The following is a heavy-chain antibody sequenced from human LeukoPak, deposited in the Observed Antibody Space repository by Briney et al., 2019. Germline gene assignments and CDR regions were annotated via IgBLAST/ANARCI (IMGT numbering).Heavy chain of an antibody. D-gene: IGHD2-2*01. CDR3: ARVQSYAYGFDY. V-gene: IGHV4-38-2*02. Sequence: PLETLSLTCTVSGYSISSGYYWGWIRQPPGKGLEWIGSIHHSGSTYYNPALKSRVTISVDTSKKQFSLNLRSVTAADTAMYYCARVQSYAYGFDYWGQGTLATVSS. J-gene: IGHJ4*02. CDR2: IHHSGST. CDR1: GYSISSGYY.